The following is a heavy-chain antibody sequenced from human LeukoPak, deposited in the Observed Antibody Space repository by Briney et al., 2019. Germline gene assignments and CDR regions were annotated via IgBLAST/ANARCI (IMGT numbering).Heavy chain of an antibody. J-gene: IGHJ4*02. CDR2: IRSKAYGGTA. CDR3: TVAVAEY. CDR1: GVTFGDYA. D-gene: IGHD6-19*01. Sequence: PGGSLRPSCTASGVTFGDYAMSWVRQAPGKGLEWVGFIRSKAYGGTAEYAASVKGRFTISRDDSKSIAYLQMDSLKTEDTAVYYCTVAVAEYWGQGTLVTVSS. V-gene: IGHV3-49*04.